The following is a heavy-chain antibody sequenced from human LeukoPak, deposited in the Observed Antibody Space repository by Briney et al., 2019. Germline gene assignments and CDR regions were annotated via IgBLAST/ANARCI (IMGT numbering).Heavy chain of an antibody. Sequence: SETLSLTCAVYGGSFSGYYWSWIRQPPGKGLEWIGEINHSGSTNYNPSLKSRVTISVDTSKNQFSLKLSSVTAADTAVYYCARGSGWPHFFDSWGQGALVTVSS. CDR3: ARGSGWPHFFDS. V-gene: IGHV4-34*01. CDR1: GGSFSGYY. D-gene: IGHD6-19*01. CDR2: INHSGST. J-gene: IGHJ4*02.